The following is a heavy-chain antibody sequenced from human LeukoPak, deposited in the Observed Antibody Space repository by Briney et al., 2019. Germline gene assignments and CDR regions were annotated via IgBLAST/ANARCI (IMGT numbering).Heavy chain of an antibody. V-gene: IGHV1-2*02. CDR1: GYTFTGYY. J-gene: IGHJ6*02. Sequence: ASVKVSCKASGYTFTGYYMHWVRQAPGQGLEWMGWINPNSGGTNYAQKFQGRVTMTRDTSISTAYMELSRLRSDDTAVYYCARENYGSGSYFPLYYYYYYGMDVWGQGTTVTVSS. CDR3: ARENYGSGSYFPLYYYYYYGMDV. CDR2: INPNSGGT. D-gene: IGHD3-10*01.